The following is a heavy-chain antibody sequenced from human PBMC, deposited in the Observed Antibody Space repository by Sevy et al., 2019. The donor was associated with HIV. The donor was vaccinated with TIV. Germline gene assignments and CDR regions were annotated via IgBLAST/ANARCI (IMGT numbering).Heavy chain of an antibody. D-gene: IGHD6-6*01. CDR2: ISDSGGNT. CDR1: GFTFSSYG. CDR3: AGGAFSSSSGYYFDY. Sequence: GGSLRLSCAASGFTFSSYGMSWVRQAPGKGLEWVSNISDSGGNTYHADSVKGRFTISRDNSKNTLYLQMNSLRAEDRDVYYCAGGAFSSSSGYYFDYWGQGALVTVSA. J-gene: IGHJ4*02. V-gene: IGHV3-23*01.